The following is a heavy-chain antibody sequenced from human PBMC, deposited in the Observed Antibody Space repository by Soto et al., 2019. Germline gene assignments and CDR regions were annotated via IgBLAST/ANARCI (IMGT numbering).Heavy chain of an antibody. V-gene: IGHV3-48*01. CDR2: IGAGSRTI. J-gene: IGHJ5*02. Sequence: GGSLRLSCAASGFTFSSHHMNWVRQVPGKGLEWVSYIGAGSRTIYYADSVKGRFTISRDNAKSSLYLQMNSLRVEDTAVYYWARSFELAATRAQLSWGQGILVTVSS. CDR3: ARSFELAATRAQLS. D-gene: IGHD5-12*01. CDR1: GFTFSSHH.